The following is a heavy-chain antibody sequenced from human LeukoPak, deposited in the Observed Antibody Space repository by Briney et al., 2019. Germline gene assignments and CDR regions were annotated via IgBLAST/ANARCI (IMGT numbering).Heavy chain of an antibody. CDR2: IYYSGST. V-gene: IGHV4-59*01. Sequence: SETLSLTCTVSGVSISDYSWSWVRQPPGKELEWIGYIYYSGSTNYNPSLKSRVTISIDMSKSQFFLKLTSVTTADTAVYYCARASSSWYSGWFDPWGQGTLVTVSS. D-gene: IGHD6-13*01. CDR1: GVSISDYS. CDR3: ARASSSWYSGWFDP. J-gene: IGHJ5*02.